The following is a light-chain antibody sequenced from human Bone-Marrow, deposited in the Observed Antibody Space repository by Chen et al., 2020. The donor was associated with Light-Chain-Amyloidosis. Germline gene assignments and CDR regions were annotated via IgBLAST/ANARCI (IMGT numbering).Light chain of an antibody. CDR1: QSLLHSSGHYF. V-gene: IGKV2-28*01. Sequence: DIVMTQSPLSLPVPPGEPASISCRSSQSLLHSSGHYFLDWYLQKPGQSPQVLIYLGSNRASGVPDRFSGSGSGTDFTLKINKVEAEDVGVYYCMQTLQTPITFGQGTRLEIK. J-gene: IGKJ5*01. CDR3: MQTLQTPIT. CDR2: LGS.